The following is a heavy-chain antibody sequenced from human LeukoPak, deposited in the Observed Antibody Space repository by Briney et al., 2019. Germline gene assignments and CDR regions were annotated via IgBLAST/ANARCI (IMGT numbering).Heavy chain of an antibody. V-gene: IGHV3-64*01. D-gene: IGHD3-22*01. Sequence: GGSLRLSCAASGFTFSSYILHWVRHAPGKGLEYVSAISSNGGSTYYANSVKGRFTISRDNSKNTPYLHMGSLRAEDMAVYYCARLVGSGYYDFWGQGTLVTVSS. CDR2: ISSNGGST. CDR3: ARLVGSGYYDF. CDR1: GFTFSSYI. J-gene: IGHJ4*02.